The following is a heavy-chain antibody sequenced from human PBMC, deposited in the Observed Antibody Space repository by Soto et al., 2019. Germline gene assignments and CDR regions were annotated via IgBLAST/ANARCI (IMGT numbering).Heavy chain of an antibody. CDR3: ARDLIPDYGDDVNGGCRDY. J-gene: IGHJ4*02. D-gene: IGHD4-17*01. CDR2: IRSSGSTI. Sequence: QVQLVESGGGLVKPGGSLRLSCAASGFTFSDYYMSWIRQATGQGMEWVSYIRSSGSTIYYAASVKGRFTISRDNAKNSLYLQMNSLRSEDTAVYYCARDLIPDYGDDVNGGCRDYWGKGTLVTVSS. CDR1: GFTFSDYY. V-gene: IGHV3-11*01.